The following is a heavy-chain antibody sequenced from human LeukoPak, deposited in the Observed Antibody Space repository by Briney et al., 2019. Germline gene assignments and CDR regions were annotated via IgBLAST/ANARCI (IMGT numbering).Heavy chain of an antibody. Sequence: GGSLTLSGAASGFTFSTYAMSWVRQAPGKGLEWVSIISGSSRHIYYADSVKGRFTISRDNSKNTLYLQMTSLRAEDTAVYYCAKDLDGFWGQGTLVTVSS. D-gene: IGHD6-25*01. J-gene: IGHJ4*02. CDR3: AKDLDGF. CDR2: ISGSSRHI. V-gene: IGHV3-23*01. CDR1: GFTFSTYA.